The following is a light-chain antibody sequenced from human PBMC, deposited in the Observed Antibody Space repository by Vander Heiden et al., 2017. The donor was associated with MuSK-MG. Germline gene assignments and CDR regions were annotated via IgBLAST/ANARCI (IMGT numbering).Light chain of an antibody. J-gene: IGKJ3*01. CDR2: AAS. CDR3: QHDNNFT. V-gene: IGKV1D-12*01. CDR1: QGISSW. Sequence: DLQMTQSPSSVSASVGDRVTITCRASQGISSWLAWYQQKPGKAPKLLIYAASSLQSGVQARFSGSGSGTDFTLTNSSLQAEDFATYWSQHDNNFTFGHGTKVDIK.